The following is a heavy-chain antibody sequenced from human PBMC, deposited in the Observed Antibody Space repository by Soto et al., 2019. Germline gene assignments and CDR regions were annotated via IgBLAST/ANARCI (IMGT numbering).Heavy chain of an antibody. CDR1: GGSISSGGYY. V-gene: IGHV4-31*03. Sequence: QVQLQESGPGLVKPSQTLSLTCTVSGGSISSGGYYWSWIRQHPGKGLEWIGYIYYSGSTYYTPSRKRRVTISVDTSKNQFPLKLSSVTAADTAVYYCARAARLYSSSWYYYFDYWGQGTLVTVSS. CDR2: IYYSGST. D-gene: IGHD6-13*01. CDR3: ARAARLYSSSWYYYFDY. J-gene: IGHJ4*02.